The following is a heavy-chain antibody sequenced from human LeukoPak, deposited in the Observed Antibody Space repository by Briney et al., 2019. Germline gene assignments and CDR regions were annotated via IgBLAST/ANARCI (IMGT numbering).Heavy chain of an antibody. CDR2: ILPRGST. CDR1: SESISSGNW. V-gene: IGHV4-4*02. Sequence: TTSETLSLTCAVSSESISSGNWWSWVRQPPGKGLEWIGQILPRGSTTYNPSLESRVTISVDKSKNQFSLTLTSVTAADTAVYYCARLTPTTLSLYYYYMDVWGKGTTVTVSS. D-gene: IGHD2/OR15-2a*01. J-gene: IGHJ6*03. CDR3: ARLTPTTLSLYYYYMDV.